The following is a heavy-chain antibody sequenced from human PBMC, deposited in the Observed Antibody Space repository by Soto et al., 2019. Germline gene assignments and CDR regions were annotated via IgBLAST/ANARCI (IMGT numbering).Heavy chain of an antibody. J-gene: IGHJ4*02. V-gene: IGHV3-66*01. CDR2: IYSGGST. Sequence: GGSLRLSCAASGFTVSSNYMSWVRQAPGKGLEWVSVIYSGGSTYYADSVKGRFTISRDNSKNTLYLQMNSLRAEDTAVYYCASETYSGSYLDYWGQGTLVTVPS. CDR1: GFTVSSNY. D-gene: IGHD1-26*01. CDR3: ASETYSGSYLDY.